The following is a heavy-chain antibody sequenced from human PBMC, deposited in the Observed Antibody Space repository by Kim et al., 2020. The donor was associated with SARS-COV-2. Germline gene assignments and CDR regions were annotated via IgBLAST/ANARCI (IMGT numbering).Heavy chain of an antibody. V-gene: IGHV5-51*01. J-gene: IGHJ5*02. D-gene: IGHD3-10*01. Sequence: YSPSFQGQVNISADKSISTAYLQWSSLKASDTTMYYCARQHYGSGSGFDPWGQGTLVTVSS. CDR3: ARQHYGSGSGFDP.